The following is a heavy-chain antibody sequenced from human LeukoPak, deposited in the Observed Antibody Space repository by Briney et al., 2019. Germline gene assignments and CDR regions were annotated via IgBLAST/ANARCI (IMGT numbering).Heavy chain of an antibody. Sequence: GASVKVSCKASGYTFTSYDINWVRQATGQELEWMGWMNPNSGNTGYAQKFQGRVTMTRNTSISTAYMELSSLRSEDTAVYYCARGQKWQLLHYYYYYMDVWGKGTTVTVSS. V-gene: IGHV1-8*01. CDR3: ARGQKWQLLHYYYYYMDV. J-gene: IGHJ6*03. CDR1: GYTFTSYD. D-gene: IGHD2-15*01. CDR2: MNPNSGNT.